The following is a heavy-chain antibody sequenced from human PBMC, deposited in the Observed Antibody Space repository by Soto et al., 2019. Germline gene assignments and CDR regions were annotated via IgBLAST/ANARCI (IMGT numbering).Heavy chain of an antibody. D-gene: IGHD3-3*01. Sequence: SETLSLTCTVSGGSISSSSYYWGWIRQPPGKGLEWIGSIYYSGSTYYNPSLKSRVTISVDTSKNQFSLKLSSVTAADTAVYYCASSITIFGVVNWFDPWGQGTLVTVSS. V-gene: IGHV4-39*01. CDR1: GGSISSSSYY. J-gene: IGHJ5*02. CDR2: IYYSGST. CDR3: ASSITIFGVVNWFDP.